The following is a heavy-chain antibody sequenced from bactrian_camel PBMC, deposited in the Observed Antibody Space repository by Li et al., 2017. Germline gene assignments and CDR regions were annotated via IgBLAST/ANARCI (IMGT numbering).Heavy chain of an antibody. V-gene: IGHV3S36*01. Sequence: DVQLVESGGGLVQPGGSLRLSCAASGFPFKHYAMGWIRQAPGKGLEWVSTIDVGGRSTYYADSVKGRFTISKDNAKNTLYLQMGRLQPEDTGVYFCAAAQGAETIGHSDIGTEADFGYWGQGTQVTVS. CDR2: IDVGGRST. D-gene: IGHD4*01. J-gene: IGHJ6*01. CDR1: GFPFKHYA. CDR3: AAAQGAETIGHSDIGTEADFGY.